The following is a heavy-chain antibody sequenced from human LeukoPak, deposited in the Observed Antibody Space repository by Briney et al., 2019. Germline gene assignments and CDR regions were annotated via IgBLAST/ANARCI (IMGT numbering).Heavy chain of an antibody. CDR1: GFTFSDYY. CDR3: GRHVVY. V-gene: IGHV3-11*06. CDR2: ISSSSSYT. J-gene: IGHJ4*02. Sequence: GGSLRLSCAASGFTFSDYYMSWIRQAPGKGLAWVSYISSSSSYTNYADSVKGRFTISRDSANNSLYLQMNSLRAEDTAVYFCGRHVVYGGEGTLVTVFS.